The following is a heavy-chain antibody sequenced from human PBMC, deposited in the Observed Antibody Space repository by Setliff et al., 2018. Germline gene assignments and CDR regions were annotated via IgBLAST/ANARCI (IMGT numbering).Heavy chain of an antibody. J-gene: IGHJ5*02. D-gene: IGHD3-22*01. CDR2: SSTSGCT. V-gene: IGHV4-4*08. CDR3: VTAASARSRWYDMGWFDP. CDR1: GGSISSYY. Sequence: PSETLSLTCTVSGGSISSYYWSWIRQPPGKGLEWIGYSSTSGCTNCNPSLKSRVTISVDTSKNQFSLKLSSVTAADTAVYYCVTAASARSRWYDMGWFDPWGQGTLVTVSS.